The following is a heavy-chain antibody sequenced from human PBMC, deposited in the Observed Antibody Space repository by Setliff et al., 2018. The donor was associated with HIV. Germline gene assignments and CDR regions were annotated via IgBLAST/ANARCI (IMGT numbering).Heavy chain of an antibody. Sequence: SETLSLTCAVYGGSFSVYYWSWIRQAPGKGLEWIGEINHSGRTNYNPSLKSRVTISVDTSKNQFSLTLSSLTAADTAVYYCARGSPAEDYYYYMDVWGEGTTVTVSS. CDR3: ARGSPAEDYYYYMDV. CDR1: GGSFSVYY. CDR2: INHSGRT. V-gene: IGHV4-34*01. J-gene: IGHJ6*03.